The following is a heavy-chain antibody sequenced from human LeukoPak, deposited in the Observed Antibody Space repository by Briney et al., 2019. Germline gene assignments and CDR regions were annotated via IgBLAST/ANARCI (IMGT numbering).Heavy chain of an antibody. J-gene: IGHJ4*02. D-gene: IGHD5-12*01. Sequence: GASLRLSCAASGFTFRTYGMNWVRQAPGKGPEWLSYISSGSDAIHYRDSVRGRFTISRDNAKNSLYLQMNSLRDEDTAVYYCARAMRSGYDYWGQGTLVTVSS. CDR2: ISSGSDAI. CDR1: GFTFRTYG. CDR3: ARAMRSGYDY. V-gene: IGHV3-48*02.